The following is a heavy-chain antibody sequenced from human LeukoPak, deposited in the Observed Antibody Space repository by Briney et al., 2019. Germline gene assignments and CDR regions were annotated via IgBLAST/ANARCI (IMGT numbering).Heavy chain of an antibody. V-gene: IGHV1-18*01. CDR2: ISAYNGNT. CDR1: GYTFSSYG. D-gene: IGHD2-21*01. J-gene: IGHJ3*02. Sequence: ASVKVSCKASGYTFSSYGVSWVRQAPGQGLEWMGWISAYNGNTNYAQKVQGRVTMTTDTSTSTAYMELRSLRSDDTAVYYCAGDERGIPDAFDIWGQGTMVTVSS. CDR3: AGDERGIPDAFDI.